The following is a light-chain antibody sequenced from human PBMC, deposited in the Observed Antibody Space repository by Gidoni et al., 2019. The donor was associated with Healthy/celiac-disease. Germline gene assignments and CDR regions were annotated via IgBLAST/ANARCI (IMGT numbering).Light chain of an antibody. V-gene: IGKV1-39*01. CDR3: QQRYSTPPFT. Sequence: IHMAQSPSSLSASVGDRVTITCRASQSISSYLNWYQQQPGKAPKLLIYAASSLQSGVPSRFSGSGSGTDFTLTISSLQPEDFATYYCQQRYSTPPFTFGQGTRLEIK. CDR2: AAS. CDR1: QSISSY. J-gene: IGKJ5*01.